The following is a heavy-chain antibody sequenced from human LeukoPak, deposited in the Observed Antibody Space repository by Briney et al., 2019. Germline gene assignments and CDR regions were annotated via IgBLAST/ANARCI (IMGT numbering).Heavy chain of an antibody. J-gene: IGHJ6*04. D-gene: IGHD3-10*02. V-gene: IGHV3-48*03. CDR2: ISSSGSTI. CDR1: GFTFSSYE. CDR3: AELGITIIGGV. Sequence: GGSLRLSCAASGFTFSSYEMNWVRQGPGKGGEGGSYISSSGSTIYYADSVKGGFTISRHNAKNSLYLQMNSLRAEDTAVYYCAELGITIIGGVWGKGTTVTISS.